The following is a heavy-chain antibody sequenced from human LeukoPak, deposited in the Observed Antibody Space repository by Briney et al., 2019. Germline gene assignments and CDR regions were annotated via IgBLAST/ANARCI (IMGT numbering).Heavy chain of an antibody. D-gene: IGHD1-26*01. CDR3: ARDTWELLRPDY. V-gene: IGHV1-18*01. CDR2: ISAYNGNT. Sequence: ASVKVSCKTSGYTFTSYGISRVRQAPGQGLEWMGWISAYNGNTNYAQKVQGRVTMTTDTSTSTAYMELRSLTSDDAAVYYCARDTWELLRPDYWGQGTLVTVSS. CDR1: GYTFTSYG. J-gene: IGHJ4*02.